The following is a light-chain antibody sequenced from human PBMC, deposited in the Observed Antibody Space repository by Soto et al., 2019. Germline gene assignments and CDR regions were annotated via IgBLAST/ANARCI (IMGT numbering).Light chain of an antibody. V-gene: IGKV1-6*01. CDR1: QGIRND. J-gene: IGKJ2*01. Sequence: AIQMTQSPSSLSASVGDRVTITCRASQGIRNDLGCYQQKPGKAPKLLIYAASSLQSGVPSRFSGSGSGTEFTLTISSLQPEDFATYYCQQSYSTPPYTFGQGTKVDIK. CDR3: QQSYSTPPYT. CDR2: AAS.